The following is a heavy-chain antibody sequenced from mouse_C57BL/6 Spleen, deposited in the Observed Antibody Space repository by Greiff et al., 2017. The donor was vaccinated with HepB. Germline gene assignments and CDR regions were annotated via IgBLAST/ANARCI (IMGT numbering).Heavy chain of an antibody. Sequence: DVQLQESGPGLVKPSQSLSLTCSVTGYSITSGYYWNWIRQFPGNKLEWMGYISYDGSNNYNPSLKNRISITRDTSKNQFFLKLNSVTTEDTVTYYCARNWDYWGQGTTRTVSS. CDR1: GYSITSGYY. CDR2: ISYDGSN. J-gene: IGHJ2*01. CDR3: ARNWDY. V-gene: IGHV3-6*01. D-gene: IGHD4-1*01.